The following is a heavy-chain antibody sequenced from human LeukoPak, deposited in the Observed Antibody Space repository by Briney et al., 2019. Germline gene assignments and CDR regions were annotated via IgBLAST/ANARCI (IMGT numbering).Heavy chain of an antibody. V-gene: IGHV3-74*01. J-gene: IGHJ4*02. D-gene: IGHD3-10*01. Sequence: GGSLRLSCAGSTFAFGGYWIHWVRQLPGKGLAWVSRIDSAGGRIQWADSVKGRFTISRDNAKNTVYLQMNSLRPEDSAVYYCVADRGNWSGGDFWGRGTLVIVSS. CDR2: IDSAGGRI. CDR3: VADRGNWSGGDF. CDR1: TFAFGGYW.